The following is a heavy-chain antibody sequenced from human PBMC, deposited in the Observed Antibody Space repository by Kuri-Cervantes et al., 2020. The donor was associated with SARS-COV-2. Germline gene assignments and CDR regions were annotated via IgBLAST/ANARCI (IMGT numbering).Heavy chain of an antibody. CDR1: GFLFIASA. Sequence: EGSLRLSCEVSGFLFIASAIHWVSQASGKGLEWVGRVRGKANNYATAYAASVKGRFTISRDDSKNMAYLQMTSLKTEDTAVYYCTTLIDYWVQGALVTVSS. J-gene: IGHJ4*02. CDR3: TTLIDY. CDR2: VRGKANNYAT. V-gene: IGHV3-73*01.